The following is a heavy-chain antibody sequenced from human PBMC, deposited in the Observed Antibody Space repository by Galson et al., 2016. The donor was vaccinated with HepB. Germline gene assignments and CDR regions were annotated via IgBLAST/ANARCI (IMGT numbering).Heavy chain of an antibody. V-gene: IGHV3-23*01. CDR3: AKRMSYSFAY. J-gene: IGHJ4*02. CDR1: GFTFSSFA. D-gene: IGHD6-13*01. Sequence: SCAASGFTFSSFAMSWVRQAPGKGLEWVSVISGSGSDTIYADSVRGRFTISRDNSENMLYLEMNSLRADDRAVYYCAKRMSYSFAYWGQGTLVTVSS. CDR2: ISGSGSDT.